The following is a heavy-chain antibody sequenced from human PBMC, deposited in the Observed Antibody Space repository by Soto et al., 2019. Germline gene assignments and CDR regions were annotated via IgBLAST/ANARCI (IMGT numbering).Heavy chain of an antibody. D-gene: IGHD6-13*01. V-gene: IGHV4-59*01. CDR2: IYYRGST. CDR3: ARQQLLPFYYALDV. CDR1: GGSISGYY. Sequence: PSETLSLTCTVSGGSISGYYWSWIRQPPGKGLEYIGYIYYRGSTNYNPSLKSRVTMSIDTSRNQFSLKVNSVTAADTAVYYCARQQLLPFYYALDVWGQGTTVT. J-gene: IGHJ6*02.